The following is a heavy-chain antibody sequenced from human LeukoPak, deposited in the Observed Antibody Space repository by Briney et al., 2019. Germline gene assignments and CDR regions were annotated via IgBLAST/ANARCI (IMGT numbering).Heavy chain of an antibody. CDR1: GFTVSSNY. J-gene: IGHJ1*01. CDR2: ISYDGSNE. V-gene: IGHV3-30*18. Sequence: HPGGSLRLSCAASGFTVSSNYMSWVRQAPGKGLEWVAVISYDGSNEYYADSVKGRFTISRDNSKNTLYLQMNSLRTEDTAIYYCAKEDVVVITIRYFQHWGQGTLVTVSS. CDR3: AKEDVVVITIRYFQH. D-gene: IGHD3-22*01.